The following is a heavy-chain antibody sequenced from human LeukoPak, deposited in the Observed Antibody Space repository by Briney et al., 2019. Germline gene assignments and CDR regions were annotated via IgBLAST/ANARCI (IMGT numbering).Heavy chain of an antibody. CDR3: ARGDGSGRYCIEY. CDR2: INPNSGGT. D-gene: IGHD3-10*01. Sequence: ASVQVSCKASGYTFTDYFMHWVRQAPGQGLEWMGWINPNSGGTNYAQRFQGRVTMTRDTSISTVYMELSRLTSDDTAVYYCARGDGSGRYCIEYWGQGTLVAVAS. J-gene: IGHJ4*02. CDR1: GYTFTDYF. V-gene: IGHV1-2*02.